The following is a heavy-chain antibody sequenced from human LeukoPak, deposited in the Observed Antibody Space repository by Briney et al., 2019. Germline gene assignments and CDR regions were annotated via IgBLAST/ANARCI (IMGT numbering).Heavy chain of an antibody. J-gene: IGHJ3*02. CDR1: GFTFSSYA. V-gene: IGHV3-23*01. D-gene: IGHD2-15*01. Sequence: PGGSLRLSCAASGFTFSSYAMSWVCQAPGKGLEWVSAISGSGGSTYYADSVKGRFTISRDNSKNTLYLQMNSLRAEDTAVYYCAKTPNYCSGGSCYWNAFDIWGQGTMVTVSS. CDR3: AKTPNYCSGGSCYWNAFDI. CDR2: ISGSGGST.